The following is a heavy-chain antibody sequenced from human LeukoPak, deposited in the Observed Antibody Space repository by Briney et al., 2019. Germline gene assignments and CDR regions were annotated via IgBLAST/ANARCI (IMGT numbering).Heavy chain of an antibody. V-gene: IGHV4-59*01. CDR2: IYYSGST. D-gene: IGHD1-1*01. J-gene: IGHJ4*02. CDR1: GGSISSYY. CDR3: ARVERASNHLDY. Sequence: SQTRSLTSPVSGGSISSYYCSWIRQPPRNGLDWIGYIYYSGSTNYNPSLKSRVTISVDTSKNQFSLKLSSVTAADTAVYYCARVERASNHLDYWGQGTLVTVSS.